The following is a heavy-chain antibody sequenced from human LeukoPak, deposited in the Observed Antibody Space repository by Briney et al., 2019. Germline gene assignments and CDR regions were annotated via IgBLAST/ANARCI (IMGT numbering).Heavy chain of an antibody. V-gene: IGHV3-48*04. CDR2: IISRGDTT. J-gene: IGHJ4*02. CDR1: GFTFNAYS. Sequence: GGSLRLSCAASGFTFNAYSINWVRQAPGKGLEWVSNIISRGDTTHYADSVKGRFTISRDNAKNSVFLQLNSLRAEDTAVYYCARGRGYCTGASCDINYWGQGTLVTVSS. CDR3: ARGRGYCTGASCDINY. D-gene: IGHD2-8*02.